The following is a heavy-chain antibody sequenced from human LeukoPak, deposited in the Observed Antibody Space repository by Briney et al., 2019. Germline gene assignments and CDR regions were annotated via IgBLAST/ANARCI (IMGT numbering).Heavy chain of an antibody. CDR1: GFTFSGYS. D-gene: IGHD3/OR15-3a*01. J-gene: IGHJ6*03. CDR3: ARDRWLDYKYYMDV. Sequence: GGSLRLSCVGSGFTFSGYSMNWVRQAPGKGLEWVSSISTSSSYIYYADSVKGRFTISRDNAKNLLYLQMNRLRAEDTAVYYCARDRWLDYKYYMDVWGKGTTVTIS. CDR2: ISTSSSYI. V-gene: IGHV3-21*06.